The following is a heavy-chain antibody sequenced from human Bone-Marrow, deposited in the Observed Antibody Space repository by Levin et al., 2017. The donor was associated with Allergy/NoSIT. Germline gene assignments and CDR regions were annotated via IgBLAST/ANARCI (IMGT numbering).Heavy chain of an antibody. CDR2: IKQDGSEK. CDR3: ARELEGWLVTDAFDI. D-gene: IGHD6-19*01. V-gene: IGHV3-7*01. J-gene: IGHJ3*02. Sequence: GGSLRLSCAASGFTFSSYWMSWVRQAPGKGLEWVANIKQDGSEKYYVDSVKGRFTISRDNAKNSLYLQMNSLRAEDTAVYYCARELEGWLVTDAFDIWGQGTMVTVSS. CDR1: GFTFSSYW.